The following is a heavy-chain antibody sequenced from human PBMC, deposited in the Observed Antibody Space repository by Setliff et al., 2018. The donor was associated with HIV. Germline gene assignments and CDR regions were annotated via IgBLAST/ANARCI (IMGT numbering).Heavy chain of an antibody. CDR3: AREVDKRQDSDAFDI. CDR1: GPSVNIHY. V-gene: IGHV4-59*02. CDR2: IYSTGST. Sequence: SETLSLTCTVSGPSVNIHYWSWIRQSPGKGFEWIGYIYSTGSTNYNPSLQSRVTISMDTSKNQFSLKLNSVTAADTAVYFCAREVDKRQDSDAFDIWGPGTMVTVSS. D-gene: IGHD2-15*01. J-gene: IGHJ3*02.